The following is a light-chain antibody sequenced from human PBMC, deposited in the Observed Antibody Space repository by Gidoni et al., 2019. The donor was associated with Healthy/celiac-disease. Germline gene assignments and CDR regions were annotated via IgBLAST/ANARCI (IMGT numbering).Light chain of an antibody. CDR3: QQRSNWPGT. CDR2: YAA. J-gene: IGKJ1*01. CDR1: QSVSSY. V-gene: IGKV3-11*01. Sequence: EIVLTQSPATLSLSPGERATLSGRASQSVSSYLAWYQQKPGQAPRLLIYYAANRATGIPARFSGRGSGTDFTLTISSLEPEDFAVYYCQQRSNWPGTVGQGTKVEIK.